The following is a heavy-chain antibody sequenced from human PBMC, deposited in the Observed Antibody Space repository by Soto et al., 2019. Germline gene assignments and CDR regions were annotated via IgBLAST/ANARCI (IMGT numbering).Heavy chain of an antibody. V-gene: IGHV4-61*08. CDR3: ARRGGRWFDP. CDR2: IYNRGNT. CDR1: GGSISSGGYY. Sequence: SETLSLTCTVSGGSISSGGYYWSWIRQPPGKGLEWIGCIYNRGNTNYNPSLRSRVTISVDASKNQFSLKLSSVTAADTAVYYCARRGGRWFDPWGQGTLVTVSS. J-gene: IGHJ5*02.